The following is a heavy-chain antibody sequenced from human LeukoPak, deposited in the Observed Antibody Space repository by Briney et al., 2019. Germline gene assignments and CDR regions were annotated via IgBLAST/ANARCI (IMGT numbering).Heavy chain of an antibody. CDR3: TTAPAGTFDY. D-gene: IGHD1-26*01. Sequence: GGSLRLSCAVSGFTFRGAAMTWVRQAPGKGLEWVGRIKSKSVGGTTDYAEPVKGRFTISRDDSKNTLYLEMNSLKTEDTAVYYCTTAPAGTFDYWGQGTLVTVSS. CDR2: IKSKSVGGTT. CDR1: GFTFRGAA. V-gene: IGHV3-15*01. J-gene: IGHJ4*02.